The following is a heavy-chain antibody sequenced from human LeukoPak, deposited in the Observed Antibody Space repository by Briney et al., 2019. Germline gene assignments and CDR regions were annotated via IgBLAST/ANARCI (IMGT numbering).Heavy chain of an antibody. CDR3: ARGKQLWSKFTFDY. CDR1: GGSISSYY. Sequence: PSETLSLTCTVSGGSISSYYWSWIRQPPGKGLEWIGYIYYSGSTNYNPSLKSRVTISVDTSKNQFSLKLSSVTAADTAVYYCARGKQLWSKFTFDYWGQGTLVTVSS. D-gene: IGHD5-18*01. V-gene: IGHV4-59*01. CDR2: IYYSGST. J-gene: IGHJ4*02.